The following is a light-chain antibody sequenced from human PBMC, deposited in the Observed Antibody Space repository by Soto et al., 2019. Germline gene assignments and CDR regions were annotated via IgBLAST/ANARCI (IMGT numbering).Light chain of an antibody. Sequence: EIVMTQSPATLSVSPGERATLSCRASQSVSSNLTWYQQKPGQAPRLLIYDASTRATGIPARFSGSGSGKEFTLTISILQSEDSALYYCQQYNNWLITFGQGTRLEIK. V-gene: IGKV3-15*01. J-gene: IGKJ5*01. CDR3: QQYNNWLIT. CDR1: QSVSSN. CDR2: DAS.